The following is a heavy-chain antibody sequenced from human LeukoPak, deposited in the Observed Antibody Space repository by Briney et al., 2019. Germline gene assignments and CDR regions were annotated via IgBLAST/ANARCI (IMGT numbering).Heavy chain of an antibody. D-gene: IGHD6-13*01. V-gene: IGHV3-33*06. CDR3: AKDVYSSSWYPYYFDY. CDR2: IWYDGSNK. CDR1: GFTFSSYG. J-gene: IGHJ4*02. Sequence: GGSLRLSCAASGFTFSSYGMHWGRQAPGKGLEWVAVIWYDGSNKYYADSVKGRFTISRDNSKNTLYLQMNSLRAEDTAVYYCAKDVYSSSWYPYYFDYWGQGTLVTVSS.